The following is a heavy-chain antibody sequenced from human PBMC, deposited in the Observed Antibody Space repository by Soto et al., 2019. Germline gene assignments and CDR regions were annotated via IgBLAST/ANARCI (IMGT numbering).Heavy chain of an antibody. CDR2: ISNSGRSI. J-gene: IGHJ4*02. CDR3: ARGNYNSNWYYFDY. D-gene: IGHD6-13*01. CDR1: GFTFSDYY. V-gene: IGHV3-11*01. Sequence: GGSLRLSCAASGFTFSDYYMNWIRQAPGKGLDWVSYISNSGRSIYYADSVKGRFTISRDNAKNSLYLQMNSLRAEDTAVYYCARGNYNSNWYYFDYWGQGTLVTAPQ.